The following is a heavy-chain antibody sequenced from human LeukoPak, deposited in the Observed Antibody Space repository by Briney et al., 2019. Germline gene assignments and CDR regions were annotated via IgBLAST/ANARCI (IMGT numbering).Heavy chain of an antibody. D-gene: IGHD6-13*01. CDR2: INAGNGNT. Sequence: ASVKVSCKASGYTFTSYVMHWVRQAPGQRLEWMGWINAGNGNTKYSQEFQGRVTITRDTSASTAYMELSSLRSEDMAVYYCARARDYSSSWYLFDYWGQGTLVTVSS. CDR3: ARARDYSSSWYLFDY. J-gene: IGHJ4*02. CDR1: GYTFTSYV. V-gene: IGHV1-3*03.